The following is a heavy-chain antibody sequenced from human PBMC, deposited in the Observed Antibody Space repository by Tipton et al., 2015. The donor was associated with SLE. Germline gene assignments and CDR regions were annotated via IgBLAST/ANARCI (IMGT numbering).Heavy chain of an antibody. D-gene: IGHD6-13*01. CDR2: IYSGGST. CDR1: GFTVSSNY. CDR3: ARDPSYREKQLGVFDY. J-gene: IGHJ4*02. Sequence: SLRLSCAASGFTVSSNYMSWVRQAPGKGLEWVSVIYSGGSTYYADSVKGRFTISRDNAKNSLYLQMNSLRAEDRGVYYCARDPSYREKQLGVFDYWGQGALVIVSS. V-gene: IGHV3-53*01.